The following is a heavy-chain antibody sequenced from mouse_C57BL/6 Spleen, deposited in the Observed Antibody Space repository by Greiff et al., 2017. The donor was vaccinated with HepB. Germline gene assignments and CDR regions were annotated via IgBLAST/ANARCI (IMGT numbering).Heavy chain of an antibody. V-gene: IGHV1-81*01. CDR2: IYPRSGNT. CDR1: GYTFTSYG. D-gene: IGHD4-1*01. J-gene: IGHJ4*01. CDR3: ARRRVLGGDYYAMDY. Sequence: QVQLQQSGAELARPGASVKLSCKASGYTFTSYGISWVKQRTGQGLEWIGEIYPRSGNTYYNEKFKGKATLTADKSSSTAYMELRSLTSEDSAVYFCARRRVLGGDYYAMDYWGQGTSVTVSS.